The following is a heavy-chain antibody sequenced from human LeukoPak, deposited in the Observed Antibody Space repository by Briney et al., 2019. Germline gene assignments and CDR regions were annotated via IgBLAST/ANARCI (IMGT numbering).Heavy chain of an antibody. Sequence: GGSLRLSCAASGFTFSSYAMSWVRQAPGKGLEWVSAISGSGDNTYYADSVKGRFTISRDNSKITLLLQMDSLRAEDTAVYYCAKGSRDTMYYFDHWGQGTLVTVSS. CDR2: ISGSGDNT. V-gene: IGHV3-23*01. D-gene: IGHD3-3*01. CDR3: AKGSRDTMYYFDH. J-gene: IGHJ4*02. CDR1: GFTFSSYA.